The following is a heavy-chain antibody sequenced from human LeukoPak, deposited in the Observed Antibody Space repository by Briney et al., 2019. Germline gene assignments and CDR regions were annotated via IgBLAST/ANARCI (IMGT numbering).Heavy chain of an antibody. CDR1: GFTFSSYG. CDR3: ARDSEGSWLGQLEYFQH. V-gene: IGHV3-33*01. J-gene: IGHJ1*01. D-gene: IGHD6-19*01. Sequence: GRSLRLSCAASGFTFSSYGMHWVRQAPGKGLEWVAVIWYDGSNKYYADSVKGRFTISRDNSKNTLYLQMNSLRAEDTAVYYCARDSEGSWLGQLEYFQHWGQSTLVTVSS. CDR2: IWYDGSNK.